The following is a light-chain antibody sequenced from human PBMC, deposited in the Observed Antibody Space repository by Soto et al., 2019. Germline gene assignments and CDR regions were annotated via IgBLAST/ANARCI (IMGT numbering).Light chain of an antibody. CDR3: HQRQSWPRT. J-gene: IGKJ1*01. CDR1: QSLSSSY. CDR2: DVS. V-gene: IGKV3-11*01. Sequence: ESVLTQSPSSLSLSPGESATLSCRASQSLSSSYLAWYQQKPGQSPRLLMFDVSNRATGIPARFSGSGSGTDFTLTISSLEPEDFAVYYCHQRQSWPRTFGQGTKVDIK.